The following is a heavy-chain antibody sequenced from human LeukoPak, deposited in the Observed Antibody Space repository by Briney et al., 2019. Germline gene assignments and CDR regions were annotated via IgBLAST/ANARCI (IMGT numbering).Heavy chain of an antibody. J-gene: IGHJ4*02. CDR1: GYTFTSYA. CDR2: INAGNGNT. V-gene: IGHV1-3*01. Sequence: ASVKVSCKASGYTFTSYAMHWVRQAPGQGLEWMGWINAGNGNTKYSQKFQGRVTITRDTSASTAYMELSSLRSEDTAVYYCAGRELGGPFDYGGQEPLVPVS. D-gene: IGHD1-26*01. CDR3: AGRELGGPFDY.